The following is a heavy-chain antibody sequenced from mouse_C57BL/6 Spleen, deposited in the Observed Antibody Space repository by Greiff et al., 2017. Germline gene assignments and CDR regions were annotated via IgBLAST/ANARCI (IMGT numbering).Heavy chain of an antibody. J-gene: IGHJ4*01. V-gene: IGHV14-4*01. Sequence: VQLQQSGAELVRPGASVKLSCTASGFNIKDDYMHWVKQRPEQGLEWIGWIDPENGDTEYASKFQGKATITADTSSNTAYLQLSSLTSEDTAVYYCTSYYSSLYAMDDWGQGTSVTVSS. CDR2: IDPENGDT. CDR1: GFNIKDDY. D-gene: IGHD2-5*01. CDR3: TSYYSSLYAMDD.